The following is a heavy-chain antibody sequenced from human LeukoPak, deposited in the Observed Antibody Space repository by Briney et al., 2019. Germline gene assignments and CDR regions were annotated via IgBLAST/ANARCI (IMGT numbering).Heavy chain of an antibody. J-gene: IGHJ5*02. CDR1: GYTFTGYY. CDR3: ATYNVKPAGMASVWFDP. D-gene: IGHD1-1*01. V-gene: IGHV1-2*02. CDR2: INPNSGGT. Sequence: ASVTVSCKASGYTFTGYYMHWVRQAPGQGLEWMGWINPNSGGTNYAQKFQGRVTMTRDTSIGTAYMELSRLRSDDTAVYYCATYNVKPAGMASVWFDPWGQGTLVTVSS.